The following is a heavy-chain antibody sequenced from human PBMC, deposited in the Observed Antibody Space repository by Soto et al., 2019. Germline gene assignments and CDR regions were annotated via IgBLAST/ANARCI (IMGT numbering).Heavy chain of an antibody. J-gene: IGHJ4*02. CDR2: ISGSGGST. CDR3: AKNPPLGYCSGGSCYPGGGAY. V-gene: IGHV3-23*01. Sequence: GSLRLSCAASGFTFSSYAMSWVRQAPGKGLEWVSAISGSGGSTYYADSVRGRFTISRDNSKNTLYLQMNSLRAEDTAVYYCAKNPPLGYCSGGSCYPGGGAYWGQGTLVTVSS. D-gene: IGHD2-15*01. CDR1: GFTFSSYA.